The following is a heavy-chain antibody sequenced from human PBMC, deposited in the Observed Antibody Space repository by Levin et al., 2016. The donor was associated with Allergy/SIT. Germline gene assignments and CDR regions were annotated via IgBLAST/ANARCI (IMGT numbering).Heavy chain of an antibody. J-gene: IGHJ6*02. CDR1: GFTFSSYA. CDR3: AKDQLDSSGSRGPYGMDV. Sequence: GGSLRLSCAASGFTFSSYAMSWVRQAPGKGLEWVSAISGSGGSTYYADSVKGRFTISRDNSKNTLYLQMNSLRAEDTAVYYCAKDQLDSSGSRGPYGMDVWGQGTTVTVSS. CDR2: ISGSGGST. V-gene: IGHV3-23*01. D-gene: IGHD3-22*01.